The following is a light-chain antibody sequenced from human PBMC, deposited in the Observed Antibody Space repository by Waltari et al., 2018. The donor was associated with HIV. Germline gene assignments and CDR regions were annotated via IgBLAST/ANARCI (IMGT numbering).Light chain of an antibody. Sequence: QPVLTQPPSVSAAPGRSVTITCSGSTSNIETNYVSWYQQIPGIAPKLLIYDNNKRPSGIPERFSGSKSATSATLGITGLQTGDEAEYFCGTWDSSLNTPVFGGGSRLTVL. V-gene: IGLV1-51*01. CDR2: DNN. CDR1: TSNIETNY. J-gene: IGLJ2*01. CDR3: GTWDSSLNTPV.